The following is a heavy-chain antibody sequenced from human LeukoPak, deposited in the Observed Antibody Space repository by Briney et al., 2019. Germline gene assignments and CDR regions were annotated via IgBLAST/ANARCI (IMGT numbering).Heavy chain of an antibody. D-gene: IGHD3-9*01. Sequence: PGGSLRLSCAASGFIFSNYNMNWVRQAPGKGLEWVSHISSGSSTIYYADSVKGRFTISRDNAKNSLYLQMNNLRDEDTAVYYCAREILSGYSDYWGQGTLVTVPS. CDR3: AREILSGYSDY. V-gene: IGHV3-48*02. CDR1: GFIFSNYN. CDR2: ISSGSSTI. J-gene: IGHJ4*02.